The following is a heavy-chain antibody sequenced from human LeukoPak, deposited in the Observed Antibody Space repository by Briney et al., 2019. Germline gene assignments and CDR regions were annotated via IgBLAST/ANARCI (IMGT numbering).Heavy chain of an antibody. CDR2: ISSSVSTK. J-gene: IGHJ4*02. V-gene: IGHV3-48*03. CDR1: GFTFSSYE. CDR3: ARLFDYGAN. Sequence: GSLRLSCAASGFTFSSYEMNCVRQAPGKGLEWVSYISSSVSTKYYADSVKGRFTISRDNAKNSLYLQMNSLRAEDTAVYYCARLFDYGANWGQGTLVTVSS. D-gene: IGHD4-17*01.